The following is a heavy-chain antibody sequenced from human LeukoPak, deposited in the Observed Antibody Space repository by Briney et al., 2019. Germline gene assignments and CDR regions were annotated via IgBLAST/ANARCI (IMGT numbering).Heavy chain of an antibody. V-gene: IGHV4-59*08. CDR1: GGSISSYY. CDR2: IYYGGST. CDR3: ARSSTSYGPYYFDY. D-gene: IGHD5-18*01. Sequence: SETLSLTCTVSGGSISSYYWSWIRQPPGKGLEWIGYIYYGGSTNYNPSLKSRVTISVDTSKNQFSLKVSSVTAADTAVYYCARSSTSYGPYYFDYWGQGTLVTVSS. J-gene: IGHJ4*02.